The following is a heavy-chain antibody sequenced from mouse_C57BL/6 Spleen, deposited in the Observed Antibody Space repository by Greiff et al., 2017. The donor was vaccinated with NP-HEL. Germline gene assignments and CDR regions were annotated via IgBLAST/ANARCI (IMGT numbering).Heavy chain of an antibody. CDR3: ARGWDLYYFDY. D-gene: IGHD4-1*01. V-gene: IGHV1-50*01. J-gene: IGHJ2*01. Sequence: QVQLQQPGAELVKPGASVKLSCKASGYTFTSYWMQWVKQRPGQGLEWIGEIDPSDSYTNYNQKFKGKATLTVDTSSSTAYMQLSSLTSEDSAVYYCARGWDLYYFDYWGQGTTLTVSS. CDR1: GYTFTSYW. CDR2: IDPSDSYT.